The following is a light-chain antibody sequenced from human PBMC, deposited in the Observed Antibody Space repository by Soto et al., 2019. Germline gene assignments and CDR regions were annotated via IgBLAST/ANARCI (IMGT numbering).Light chain of an antibody. CDR1: QSLLDSDDGNTY. CDR2: LGS. J-gene: IGKJ1*01. CDR3: QQYGSSPPRT. V-gene: IGKV2-40*01. Sequence: DIVMTQTPLSLPVTPGEPASISCRSSQSLLDSDDGNTYLDWYLQKPGQSPQLLIYLGSNRASGVPDRFSGSGSGADFTLSISRLEPEDFAVYYCQQYGSSPPRTFGQGTKVDIK.